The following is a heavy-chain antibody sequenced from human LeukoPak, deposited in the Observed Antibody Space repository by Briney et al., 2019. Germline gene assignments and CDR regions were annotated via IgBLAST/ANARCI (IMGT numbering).Heavy chain of an antibody. CDR2: IYYSGST. CDR3: ARFRKGIAVAGTGFDY. Sequence: SETLSLTCAVYGGSFSSYYWSWIRQPPGKGLEWIGYIYYSGSTNYNPSLKSRVTISVDTSKNQFSLKLSSVTAADTAVYYCARFRKGIAVAGTGFDYWGQGTLVTVSS. D-gene: IGHD6-19*01. J-gene: IGHJ4*02. V-gene: IGHV4-59*01. CDR1: GGSFSSYY.